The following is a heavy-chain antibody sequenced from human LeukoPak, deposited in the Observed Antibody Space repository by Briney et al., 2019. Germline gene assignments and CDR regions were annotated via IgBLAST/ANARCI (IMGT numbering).Heavy chain of an antibody. CDR2: INHSGST. V-gene: IGHV4-34*01. CDR1: GFTFSSYS. J-gene: IGHJ5*02. CDR3: ARGPGPGLFDP. Sequence: GSLRLSCAASGFTFSSYSMNWIRQPPGKGLEWIGEINHSGSTNYNPSLKSRVTISVDTSKNQFSLKLSSVTAADTAVYYCARGPGPGLFDPWGQGTLVTVSS. D-gene: IGHD2-8*02.